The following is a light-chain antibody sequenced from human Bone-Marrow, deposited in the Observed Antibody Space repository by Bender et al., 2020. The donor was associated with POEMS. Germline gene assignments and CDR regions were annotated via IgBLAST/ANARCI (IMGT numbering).Light chain of an antibody. Sequence: SFVLTQPPSVSVAPGQTATITCGENNIGSRSVHWYQQKPGQAPLLVISFDTARPSGIPDRFSGSNSGDTATLTISRVEVGDEADYFCQVWDSDRDTVVFGGGTKLTVL. CDR3: QVWDSDRDTVV. V-gene: IGLV3-21*01. CDR1: NIGSRS. CDR2: FDT. J-gene: IGLJ2*01.